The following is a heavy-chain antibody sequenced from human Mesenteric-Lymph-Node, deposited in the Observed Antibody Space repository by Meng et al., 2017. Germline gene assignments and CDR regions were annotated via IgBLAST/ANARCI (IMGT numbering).Heavy chain of an antibody. CDR2: ISYDGSNK. J-gene: IGHJ3*02. D-gene: IGHD5-12*01. V-gene: IGHV3-30*04. CDR3: ARDRFAPVWWLGAFDI. Sequence: GESLKISCAASGFTFSSYAMHWVRQAPGKGLEWVAVISYDGSNKYYADSVKGRFTISRDNSKNTLYLQMNSLRAEDTAVYYCARDRFAPVWWLGAFDIWGQGTMVTVSS. CDR1: GFTFSSYA.